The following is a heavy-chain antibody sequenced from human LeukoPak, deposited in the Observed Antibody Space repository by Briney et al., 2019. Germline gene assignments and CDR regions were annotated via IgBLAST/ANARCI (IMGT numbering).Heavy chain of an antibody. CDR3: ASSKSSSWYPFYFDF. Sequence: GESLKISCKGSGYSFTSYWIGWVRQMPGKGLEWMGIIYPGDSDARYSPSFQGQVTISADKSFSTAYLQWSSLKASDTAIYYCASSKSSSWYPFYFDFWGQGTLVTVSS. J-gene: IGHJ4*02. D-gene: IGHD6-13*01. CDR1: GYSFTSYW. CDR2: IYPGDSDA. V-gene: IGHV5-51*01.